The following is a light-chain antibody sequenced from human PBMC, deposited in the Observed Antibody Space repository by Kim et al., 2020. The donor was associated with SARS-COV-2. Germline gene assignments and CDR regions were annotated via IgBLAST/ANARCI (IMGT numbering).Light chain of an antibody. Sequence: ASVGDRVTITCRASQGIGNHLAWYQQKPGKAPNLLIYSASTLQSGVPSRFIGSGSGTEFTLTITSLQPEDFATYYCQQLNSYPRTFGQGTKVDI. CDR1: QGIGNH. CDR3: QQLNSYPRT. J-gene: IGKJ1*01. CDR2: SAS. V-gene: IGKV1-9*01.